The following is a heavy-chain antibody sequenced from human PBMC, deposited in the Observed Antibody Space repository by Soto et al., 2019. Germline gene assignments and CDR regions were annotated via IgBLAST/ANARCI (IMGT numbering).Heavy chain of an antibody. Sequence: QVQLVQSGAEVKKPGSSVKVSCKASGGTFSSYAISWVRQAPGQGLEWMGGIIPIFGTANYAQKFQGRVMITADESPSTAYMELSSLRSEDTAVYYCARGRIAVAGTGFDYWGQGTLVTVSS. CDR1: GGTFSSYA. V-gene: IGHV1-69*12. CDR3: ARGRIAVAGTGFDY. D-gene: IGHD6-19*01. CDR2: IIPIFGTA. J-gene: IGHJ4*02.